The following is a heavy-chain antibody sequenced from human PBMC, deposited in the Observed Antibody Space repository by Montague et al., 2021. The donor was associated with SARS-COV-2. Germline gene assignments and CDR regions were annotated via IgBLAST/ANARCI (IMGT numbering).Heavy chain of an antibody. CDR2: TYYRSKWYS. V-gene: IGHV6-1*01. D-gene: IGHD6-13*01. CDR3: ARGGSWLYYFDY. J-gene: IGHJ4*02. CDR1: RDSVSSNSAA. Sequence: CAISRDSVSSNSAAWNWIRQSPSRGLEWLGRTYYRSKWYSDYAVSVKSRITINPDTSKNQFSLQLNSVTPEDTAVYYCARGGSWLYYFDYWGQGTLVTVSS.